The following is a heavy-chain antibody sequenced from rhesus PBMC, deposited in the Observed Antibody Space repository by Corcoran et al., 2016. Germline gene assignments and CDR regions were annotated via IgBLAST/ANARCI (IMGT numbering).Heavy chain of an antibody. D-gene: IGHD2-39*01. CDR3: ARVSVRLAFDF. Sequence: QLQLQESGPGLVKPSETLSVTCAVSGGSISSSYWSWIRQAPGKGLEWIGYIYGSGSSTNYNPSLKIRVTLSVDTSKNQLSLKLSSLTTADTAVYYCARVSVRLAFDFWGQGLRVTVSS. CDR1: GGSISSSY. CDR2: IYGSGSST. V-gene: IGHV4-169*01. J-gene: IGHJ3*01.